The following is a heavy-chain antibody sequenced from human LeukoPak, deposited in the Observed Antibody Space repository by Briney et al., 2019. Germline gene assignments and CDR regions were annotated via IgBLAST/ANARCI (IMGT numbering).Heavy chain of an antibody. CDR3: ARGGGYFNY. V-gene: IGHV4-59*01. Sequence: SETLSLTCTVSGGSISSDYWSWIRKPPGKGLEWIGYIYFSGSPNHNPSLKSRVTISVDTSKTQLSLKLSSVTAADTAVYYCARGGGYFNYWGQGTPVTVSS. CDR2: IYFSGSP. D-gene: IGHD3-16*01. CDR1: GGSISSDY. J-gene: IGHJ4*02.